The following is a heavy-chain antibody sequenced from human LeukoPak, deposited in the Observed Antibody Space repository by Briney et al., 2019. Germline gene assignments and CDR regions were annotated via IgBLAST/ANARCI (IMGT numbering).Heavy chain of an antibody. CDR2: IYPGDSDT. V-gene: IGHV5-51*01. Sequence: PGGSLRLSCAASGFTFSSYSMNWVRQMPGKGLEWMGIIYPGDSDTRYSPSFQGQVTISADKSISTAYLQWSSLKASDTAMYYCARQYYDFWSGYLPYYYYYMDVWGKGTTVTVSS. CDR1: GFTFSSYS. J-gene: IGHJ6*03. CDR3: ARQYYDFWSGYLPYYYYYMDV. D-gene: IGHD3-3*01.